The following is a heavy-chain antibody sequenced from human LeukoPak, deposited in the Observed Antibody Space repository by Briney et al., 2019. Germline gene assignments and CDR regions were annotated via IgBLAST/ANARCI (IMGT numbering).Heavy chain of an antibody. D-gene: IGHD1-26*01. CDR2: FDPEDAEK. CDR1: GYALTELS. CDR3: ATWDISGAYRAFHI. Sequence: ASVKVSCKVSGYALTELSMHWVRQAPGEGLEWMRGFDPEDAEKIYAQKFQGRVTMTEDTSTDTAYMELSSLRSEDTAVYYCATWDISGAYRAFHIWGQGTVVTVSS. J-gene: IGHJ3*02. V-gene: IGHV1-24*01.